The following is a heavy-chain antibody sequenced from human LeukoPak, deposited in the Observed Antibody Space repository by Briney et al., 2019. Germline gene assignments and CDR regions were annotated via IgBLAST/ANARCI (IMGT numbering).Heavy chain of an antibody. CDR3: AKVTWTRSGSPDY. V-gene: IGHV3-23*01. CDR2: ISDRGGT. J-gene: IGHJ4*02. CDR1: GFTLSTDD. Sequence: GGSLRLSCEASGFTLSTDDMSWVRQAPGKGLEWVSGISDRGGTYYADSVKGRFTISRDNSKNTLYLQMNSLRAEDTAVYYCAKVTWTRSGSPDYWGQGTLVTVSS. D-gene: IGHD3-10*01.